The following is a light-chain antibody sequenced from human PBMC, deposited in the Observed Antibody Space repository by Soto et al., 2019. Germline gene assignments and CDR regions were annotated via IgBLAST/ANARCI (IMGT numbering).Light chain of an antibody. V-gene: IGLV2-14*01. Sequence: QSVLPQPASVSGSPGQSITLSCTGTSSDVGGYNYVSWYQQHPGKAPKLMIYDVSNRPSGISNRFSGSKSGNTASLTISGLHSEDEADYYCSSYTSSSTYAFGTWT. CDR3: SSYTSSSTYA. J-gene: IGLJ1*01. CDR2: DVS. CDR1: SSDVGGYNY.